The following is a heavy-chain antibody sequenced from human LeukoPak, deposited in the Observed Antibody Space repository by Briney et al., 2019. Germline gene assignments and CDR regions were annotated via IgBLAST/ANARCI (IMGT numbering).Heavy chain of an antibody. CDR1: GGSISSYY. CDR2: IYYSGST. Sequence: PSETLSLTCTVSGGSISSYYWTWIRQPPGKGLEWIGYIYYSGSTNYNPSLKSRVTISVDTSKNQFSLKLSSVTAADTAVYYCARDQYDSLTGVWYGMDVWGKGTTVTVSS. D-gene: IGHD3-9*01. CDR3: ARDQYDSLTGVWYGMDV. V-gene: IGHV4-59*01. J-gene: IGHJ6*04.